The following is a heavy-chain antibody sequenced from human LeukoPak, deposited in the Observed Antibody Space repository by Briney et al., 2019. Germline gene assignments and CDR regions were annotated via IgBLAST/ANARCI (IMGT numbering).Heavy chain of an antibody. J-gene: IGHJ4*02. CDR1: GFTFSSYD. D-gene: IGHD2/OR15-2a*01. CDR2: MWSDGSDK. CDR3: ARNSALDY. V-gene: IGHV3-33*01. Sequence: GGSLRLSCAASGFTFSSYDMHWVRQAPGKGLEWVAVMWSDGSDKYHADSVKGRFTISRDNSKNTLYLQMNSLRAEDTAVYYCARNSALDYWGQGTLVTVSS.